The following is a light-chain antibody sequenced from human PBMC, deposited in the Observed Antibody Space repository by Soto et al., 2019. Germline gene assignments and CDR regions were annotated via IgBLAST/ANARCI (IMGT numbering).Light chain of an antibody. Sequence: QSALPQPASVSGSPGQSITISCTGTSSDVGGYNYVSWDQQHPGKAPKLMIYDVSNRPSGVSNRFSGSKSGNTASLTISGLQAEDEADYYCSSYTSSNYVVFGGGTKLTVL. CDR3: SSYTSSNYVV. CDR2: DVS. J-gene: IGLJ2*01. V-gene: IGLV2-14*01. CDR1: SSDVGGYNY.